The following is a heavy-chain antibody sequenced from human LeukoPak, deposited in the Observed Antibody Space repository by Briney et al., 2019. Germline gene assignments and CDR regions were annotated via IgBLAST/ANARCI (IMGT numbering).Heavy chain of an antibody. D-gene: IGHD6-13*01. Sequence: RASVKVSCKASGYTFTSYGISWVRQAPGQGLEWMGWISAYNGNTNYAQKPQGRVTMTTDTSTSTAYMELRSLRSDDTAVYYCARDSVAAAGSGTLDSWGQGTLVTVSS. CDR3: ARDSVAAAGSGTLDS. CDR2: ISAYNGNT. J-gene: IGHJ4*02. V-gene: IGHV1-18*01. CDR1: GYTFTSYG.